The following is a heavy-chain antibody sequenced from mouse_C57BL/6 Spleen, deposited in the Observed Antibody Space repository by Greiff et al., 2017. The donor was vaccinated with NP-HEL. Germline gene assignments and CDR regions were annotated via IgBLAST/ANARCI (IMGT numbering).Heavy chain of an antibody. CDR1: GYTFTSYW. CDR2: IYPGSGST. D-gene: IGHD2-4*01. CDR3: ARNDYDVSYAMDY. V-gene: IGHV1-55*01. J-gene: IGHJ4*01. Sequence: VKLQQPGAELVKPGASVKMSCKASGYTFTSYWITWVKQRPGQGLEWIGDIYPGSGSTNYNEKFKSKATLTVDTSSSTAYMQLSSLTSEDSAVYYCARNDYDVSYAMDYWGQGTSVTVSS.